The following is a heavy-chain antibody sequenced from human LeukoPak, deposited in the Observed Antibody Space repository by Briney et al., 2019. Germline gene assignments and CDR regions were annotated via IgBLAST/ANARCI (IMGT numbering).Heavy chain of an antibody. D-gene: IGHD3-10*01. Sequence: GGSLRLSCAASGFTFSSYAMSWVRQAPGKGLEWVSAVSGSGGSTYYADSVKGRFTISRDNSKNTLYLQMNSLRAEDTAVYYCAKDLGPAFGEYLTWGQGTLVTVSS. CDR3: AKDLGPAFGEYLT. CDR1: GFTFSSYA. J-gene: IGHJ4*02. CDR2: VSGSGGST. V-gene: IGHV3-23*01.